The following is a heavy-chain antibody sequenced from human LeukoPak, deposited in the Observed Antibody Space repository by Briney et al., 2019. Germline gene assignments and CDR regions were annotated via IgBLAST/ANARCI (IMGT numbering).Heavy chain of an antibody. D-gene: IGHD3-9*01. V-gene: IGHV3-15*01. CDR1: GFTFSNAW. Sequence: PGGSLRLSCAASGFTFSNAWMSWVRQAPGKGLEWVGRIKSKTDGGTTDYAAPVKGRFTISRDDSKNTLYLQMNSLKTEDTAVYCCTTDSHKLYYDILTGYYYAFDIWGQGTMVTVSS. CDR3: TTDSHKLYYDILTGYYYAFDI. CDR2: IKSKTDGGTT. J-gene: IGHJ3*02.